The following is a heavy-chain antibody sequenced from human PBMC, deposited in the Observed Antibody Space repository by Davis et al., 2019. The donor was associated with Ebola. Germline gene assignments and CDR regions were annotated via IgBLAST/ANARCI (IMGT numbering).Heavy chain of an antibody. CDR3: TNLDWGGGLDY. CDR2: IQANGAYS. J-gene: IGHJ4*02. Sequence: PGGSLRLSCEASGFIFSRYGVHWVRQAPGKGLEWVAFIQANGAYSQFADSVKGRFTVSKDNSKNTLYLQMNDLRLDDTAAYYCTNLDWGGGLDYWGQGTLVTVSS. V-gene: IGHV3-30*02. CDR1: GFIFSRYG. D-gene: IGHD3-9*01.